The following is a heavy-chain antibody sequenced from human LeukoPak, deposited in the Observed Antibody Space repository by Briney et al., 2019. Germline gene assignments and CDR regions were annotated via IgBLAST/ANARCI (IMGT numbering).Heavy chain of an antibody. D-gene: IGHD3-3*01. CDR1: GGSISSGSYY. CDR2: IYTSGST. Sequence: SETLSLTCTVSGGSISSGSYYWRWIRQPAGKGLEWIGRIYTSGSTNYNPSLKSRVTISVDTSKNQFSLKLSSVTAADTAVYYCARITIFGAYYFDYWGQGTLVTVSS. V-gene: IGHV4-61*02. J-gene: IGHJ4*02. CDR3: ARITIFGAYYFDY.